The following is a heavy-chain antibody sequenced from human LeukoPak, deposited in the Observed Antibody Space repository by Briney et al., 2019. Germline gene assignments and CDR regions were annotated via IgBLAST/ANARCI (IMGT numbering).Heavy chain of an antibody. Sequence: ASVKVSCKASGYTFTNYGISWVRQAPGQGLEWMGWISAYNGNTNYAQKLQGRVTMTTDTSTNTAYMELRSLRSDDTAVYYCARGDYYYDSTPLDYWGQGTLVTVSS. J-gene: IGHJ4*02. CDR1: GYTFTNYG. CDR3: ARGDYYYDSTPLDY. CDR2: ISAYNGNT. V-gene: IGHV1-18*01. D-gene: IGHD3-22*01.